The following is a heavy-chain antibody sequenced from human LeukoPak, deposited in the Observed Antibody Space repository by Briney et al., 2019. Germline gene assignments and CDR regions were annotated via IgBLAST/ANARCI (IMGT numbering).Heavy chain of an antibody. V-gene: IGHV4-39*01. J-gene: IGHJ4*02. CDR3: ATQIRGYSSGWLDY. Sequence: SETLSLTCTVSGGSISSSSYYWGWIRQPPGKGLEWIGSIYYSGSTYYNPSLKSRVTISVDTSKNQFSLKLSSVTAADTAVYYCATQIRGYSSGWLDYWGQGTLATVSS. CDR2: IYYSGST. D-gene: IGHD6-19*01. CDR1: GGSISSSSYY.